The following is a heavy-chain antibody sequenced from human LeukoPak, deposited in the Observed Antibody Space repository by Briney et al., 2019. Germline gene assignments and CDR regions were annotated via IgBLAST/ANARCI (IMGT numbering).Heavy chain of an antibody. CDR1: GFTFTTYS. Sequence: QPGGSLRLSCAASGFTFTTYSMNWVRQAPGKGLEWVSYFGSDSSNIFYADSVKGRFTISRDNDKNSLYLQMNSLRDEDTAVYYCARDHGNMVRGVILDYWGQGTLVTVSS. J-gene: IGHJ4*02. CDR2: FGSDSSNI. V-gene: IGHV3-48*02. CDR3: ARDHGNMVRGVILDY. D-gene: IGHD3-10*01.